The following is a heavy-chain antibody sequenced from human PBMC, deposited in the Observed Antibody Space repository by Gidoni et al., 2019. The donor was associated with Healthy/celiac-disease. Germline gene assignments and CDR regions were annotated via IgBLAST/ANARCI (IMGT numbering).Heavy chain of an antibody. CDR3: TRGSADYDILTGLDY. Sequence: VQLLASGGGLVKPGRSLRLSCTASGSTFGAYAMSWFRQAPGKGLEWVGFIRSKAYGGTTEYAASVKGRFTISRDDSKSIAYLQMNSLKTEDTAVYYCTRGSADYDILTGLDYWGQGTLVTVSS. D-gene: IGHD3-9*01. J-gene: IGHJ4*02. CDR2: IRSKAYGGTT. CDR1: GSTFGAYA. V-gene: IGHV3-49*05.